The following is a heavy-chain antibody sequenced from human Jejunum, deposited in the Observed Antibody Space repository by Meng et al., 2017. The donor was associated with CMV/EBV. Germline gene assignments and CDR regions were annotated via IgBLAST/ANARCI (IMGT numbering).Heavy chain of an antibody. V-gene: IGHV4-38-2*01. CDR3: ARHGDLPDFDY. CDR2: IYHNGNS. J-gene: IGHJ4*02. CDR1: GDYISSGYY. Sequence: QVHLQESGPGLGRPPETLSLPLAVSGDYISSGYYWGWIRQPPGKGLEWIASIYHNGNSHSNPSLKSRLTISVDTSKNQFSLSLISVTAADTGVYYCARHGDLPDFDYWGQGALVTVSS. D-gene: IGHD4-17*01.